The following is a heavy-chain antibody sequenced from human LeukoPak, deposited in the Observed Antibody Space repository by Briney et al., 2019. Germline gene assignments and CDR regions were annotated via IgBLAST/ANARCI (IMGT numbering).Heavy chain of an antibody. CDR3: ARYMVRGVGYYYYYMDV. D-gene: IGHD3-10*01. V-gene: IGHV4-4*09. Sequence: SETLSLTCTVSGGSISSYYWSWIRQAPGKGLEWIGYIYTSGSTNYTPSLKSRVTISVDTSKNQFSLKLSSVTAADTAVYYCARYMVRGVGYYYYYMDVWGKGTTVTVSS. CDR1: GGSISSYY. CDR2: IYTSGST. J-gene: IGHJ6*03.